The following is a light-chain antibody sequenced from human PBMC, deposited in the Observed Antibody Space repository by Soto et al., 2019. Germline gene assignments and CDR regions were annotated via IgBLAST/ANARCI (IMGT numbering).Light chain of an antibody. CDR3: QQYNSYWGT. Sequence: DIQMTQSPSTLSASVGDRVTITCRASQSISSWLAWYQQKPGKAPKLLIYDASSLESGVPSRFRGSGSGTEFTLTISSLQPDDFATYYCQQYNSYWGTFGQGTKLEIK. V-gene: IGKV1-5*01. CDR2: DAS. J-gene: IGKJ2*01. CDR1: QSISSW.